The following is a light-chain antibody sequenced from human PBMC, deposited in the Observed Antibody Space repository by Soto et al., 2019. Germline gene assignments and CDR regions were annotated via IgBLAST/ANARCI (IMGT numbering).Light chain of an antibody. V-gene: IGKV3-20*01. CDR2: GAS. J-gene: IGKJ5*01. CDR3: QQYGSSPPIT. CDR1: QSVSSSY. Sequence: IVRTPTPPTLSVPPRERGTRPCRPRQSVSSSYLAWYQQKPGQAPRLLIYGASSRATGIPDRFSGSGSGTDFTLTISRLEPEDFAVYYCQQYGSSPPITFGQGTRLEI.